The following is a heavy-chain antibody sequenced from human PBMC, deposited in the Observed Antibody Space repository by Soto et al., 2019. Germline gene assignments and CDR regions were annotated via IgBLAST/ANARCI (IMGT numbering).Heavy chain of an antibody. CDR2: ISYDGSNK. CDR1: GFTFSSYA. J-gene: IGHJ3*02. D-gene: IGHD3-3*01. Sequence: GGSLRLSCAASGFTFSSYAMHWVRQAPGKGLEWVAVISYDGSNKYYADSVKGRFTISRDNSKNTLYLQMNSLRAEDTAVYYCARDPPPGVLRETPDAFDIWGQGTMVTVSS. CDR3: ARDPPPGVLRETPDAFDI. V-gene: IGHV3-30-3*01.